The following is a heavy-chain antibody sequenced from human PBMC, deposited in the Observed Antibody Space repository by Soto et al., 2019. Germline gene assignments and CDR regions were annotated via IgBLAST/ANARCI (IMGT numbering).Heavy chain of an antibody. J-gene: IGHJ3*02. Sequence: ASVKVSCKASGKTFTSYDINWVRQATGHVLEGLGWINPNSRNIGYAQKFQGRVAITADDSTSTAYMELSSLRSEDTAVYYCGTDRENDYGDYGGIRNDASDIWGQGTMVTVSS. CDR2: INPNSRNI. CDR3: GTDRENDYGDYGGIRNDASDI. D-gene: IGHD4-17*01. V-gene: IGHV1-8*01. CDR1: GKTFTSYD.